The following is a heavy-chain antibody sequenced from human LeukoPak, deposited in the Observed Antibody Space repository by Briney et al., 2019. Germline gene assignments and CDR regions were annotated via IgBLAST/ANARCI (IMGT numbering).Heavy chain of an antibody. V-gene: IGHV4-31*03. CDR1: GGSISSGGYY. J-gene: IGHJ3*02. CDR3: ARKTTAGPTKAAFDI. CDR2: IYYSGST. D-gene: IGHD2-21*02. Sequence: SETLSLTCTVSGGSISSGGYYWSWIRQHPGKGLEWIGYIYYSGSTYYNPSLKSRVTISVDTSKNQFSLKLSSVTAVDTAVYYCARKTTAGPTKAAFDIWGQGTMVAVST.